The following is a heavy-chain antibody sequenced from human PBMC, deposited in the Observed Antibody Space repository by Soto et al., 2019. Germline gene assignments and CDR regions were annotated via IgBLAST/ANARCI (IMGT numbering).Heavy chain of an antibody. CDR2: IVPIFGTT. V-gene: IGHV1-69*12. CDR1: GGTFSNYA. CDR3: ARVEAVAGLYNYHGLDV. J-gene: IGHJ6*02. Sequence: QVQLVQSGAEVKKPGSSVKVSFKVSGGTFSNYAVDWVRLAPGHGLEWIGGIVPIFGTTYYTQKFQGRATIIADDSTTTAYLEMSSLRSEDTAIDYCARVEAVAGLYNYHGLDVWGQGTAVTVSS. D-gene: IGHD6-19*01.